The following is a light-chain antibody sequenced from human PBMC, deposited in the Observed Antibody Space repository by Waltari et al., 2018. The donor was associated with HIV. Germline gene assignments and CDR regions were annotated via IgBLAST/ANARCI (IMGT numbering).Light chain of an antibody. J-gene: IGKJ4*01. CDR3: QQHSAWPLT. V-gene: IGKV3-15*01. CDR2: GAS. Sequence: EIVMTQSPATLSVSPGEGATLSCRASQNVGGALAWYQLKPGHAPRLLIYGASTRATGIPARFGASGSGTEFTLTISGLQSEDFALYYCQQHSAWPLTFGGGTNVEI. CDR1: QNVGGA.